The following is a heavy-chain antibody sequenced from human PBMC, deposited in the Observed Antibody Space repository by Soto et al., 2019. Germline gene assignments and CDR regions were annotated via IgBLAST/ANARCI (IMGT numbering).Heavy chain of an antibody. CDR3: VTGSSGWYWDY. CDR1: GFTFSNYA. Sequence: HPGGSLRLSCSASGFTFSNYAMHWVRQAPGKGLEYVSTISSNGGSTYYADSVKGRFTISRDNSKNTVYLQMSSLRAEDTAVYYCVTGSSGWYWDYWGQGTLVTVSS. CDR2: ISSNGGST. J-gene: IGHJ4*02. V-gene: IGHV3-64D*06. D-gene: IGHD6-19*01.